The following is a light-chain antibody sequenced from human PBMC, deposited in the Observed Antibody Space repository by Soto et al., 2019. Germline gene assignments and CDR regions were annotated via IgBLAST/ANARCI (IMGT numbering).Light chain of an antibody. J-gene: IGLJ2*01. V-gene: IGLV1-44*01. CDR1: NSNIGGHT. CDR3: AAWDDSMNGLVA. CDR2: GNH. Sequence: QSVLTQPPSASATPGQRVVISCSGSNSNIGGHTVNWYRQVPGTAPKLLIYGNHKRPSGVSDRFSASKSGTSASLAISGLQSEDEADYYCAAWDDSMNGLVALGGGTKVTV.